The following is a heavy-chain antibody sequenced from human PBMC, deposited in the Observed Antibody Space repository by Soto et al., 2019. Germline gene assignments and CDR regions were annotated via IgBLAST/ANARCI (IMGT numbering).Heavy chain of an antibody. CDR1: GYTFTSYA. V-gene: IGHV1-3*01. CDR3: AALFGSYCSGGSCYPWSFDY. J-gene: IGHJ4*02. Sequence: ASVKVSCKASGYTFTSYAMHWVRQAPGQRLEWMGWINAGNGNTKYSQKFQGRVTITRDMSTSTAYMELSSLRSEDTAVYYCAALFGSYCSGGSCYPWSFDYWGQGTLVTVSS. CDR2: INAGNGNT. D-gene: IGHD2-15*01.